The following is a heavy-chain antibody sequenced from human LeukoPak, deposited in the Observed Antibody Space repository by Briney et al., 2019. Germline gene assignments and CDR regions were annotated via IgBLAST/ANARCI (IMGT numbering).Heavy chain of an antibody. CDR3: AKDYDILTGYPAGDAFDI. D-gene: IGHD3-9*01. CDR2: ISYDGSNK. J-gene: IGHJ3*02. V-gene: IGHV3-30-3*01. Sequence: PGGSLRLSCAASGFTFSSYAMHWVRQAPGKGLEWVAVISYDGSNKYYADSVKGRFTISRDNSKNTLYLQMNSLRAEDTAVYYCAKDYDILTGYPAGDAFDIWGQGTMVTVSS. CDR1: GFTFSSYA.